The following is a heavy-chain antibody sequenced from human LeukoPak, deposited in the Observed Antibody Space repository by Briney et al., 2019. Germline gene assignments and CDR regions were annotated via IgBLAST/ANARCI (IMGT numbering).Heavy chain of an antibody. CDR3: ARHFGYDDTSDYQGVPDH. V-gene: IGHV4-59*08. CDR2: VDHTGST. J-gene: IGHJ4*02. Sequence: PSETLSLTCSVSDDSITMYYWTWIRQPPGKGLEWIGYVDHTGSTNFNPSLKSRLTISVDTSKTQFSLRLSSVTAADTAVYYCARHFGYDDTSDYQGVPDHWGQGSLVTVSS. D-gene: IGHD3-22*01. CDR1: DDSITMYY.